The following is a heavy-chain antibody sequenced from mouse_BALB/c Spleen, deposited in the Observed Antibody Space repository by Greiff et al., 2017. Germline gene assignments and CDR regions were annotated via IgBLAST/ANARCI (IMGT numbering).Heavy chain of an antibody. CDR3: ARDRHYGSSSFAY. V-gene: IGHV2-9*02. CDR1: GFSLTSYG. D-gene: IGHD1-1*01. CDR2: IWAGGST. Sequence: QVQLKQSGPGLVAPSQSLSITCTVSGFSLTSYGVHWVRQPPGKGLEWLGVIWAGGSTNYNSALMSRLSISKDNSKSQVFLKMNSLQTDDTAMYYCARDRHYGSSSFAYWGQGTLVTVSA. J-gene: IGHJ3*01.